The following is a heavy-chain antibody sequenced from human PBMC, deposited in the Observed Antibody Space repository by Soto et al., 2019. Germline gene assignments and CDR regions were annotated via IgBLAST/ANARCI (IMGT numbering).Heavy chain of an antibody. J-gene: IGHJ4*02. Sequence: ASVKVSCKASGDTFTSYYMHWVRQAPGQGLEWMGIINPSGDTSYAQKFQGRVTMTRDTSTSTAYMELSSLRSEDTAVYYCATASCISTSCYLFDPFDYWGQG. V-gene: IGHV1-46*01. CDR3: ATASCISTSCYLFDPFDY. CDR2: INPSGDT. D-gene: IGHD2-2*01. CDR1: GDTFTSYY.